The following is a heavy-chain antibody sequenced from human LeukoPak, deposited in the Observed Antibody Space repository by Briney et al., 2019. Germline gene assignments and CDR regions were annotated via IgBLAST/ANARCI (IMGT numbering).Heavy chain of an antibody. CDR1: GFTFGNYA. V-gene: IGHV3-23*01. J-gene: IGHJ5*02. Sequence: GGSLRLSCEASGFTFGNYAMNWVRQAPGKGLEWVSSISGTGSSTYYADSAKGRFTISRDNSKDTLFLQLNSLTAADTAMYFCAKASVAIPQYCNSWGQGTLVTVSS. CDR2: ISGTGSST. CDR3: AKASVAIPQYCNS. D-gene: IGHD2-2*02.